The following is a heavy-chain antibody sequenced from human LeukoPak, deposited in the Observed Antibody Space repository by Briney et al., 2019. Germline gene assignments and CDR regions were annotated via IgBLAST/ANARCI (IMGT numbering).Heavy chain of an antibody. CDR1: GESFSGYY. V-gene: IGHV4-34*01. CDR3: ARGRTGYQLLPTKKNYSYYYVDV. CDR2: VNHSGGT. Sequence: PSETLSLTCDVYGESFSGYYWSWIRQPPGKGLEWIGKVNHSGGTNYNPSLKRRVTISLDTSKNQFSLKLSSVTAADTAMYFCARGRTGYQLLPTKKNYSYYYVDVWGKGTSVTVSS. J-gene: IGHJ6*03. D-gene: IGHD2-2*01.